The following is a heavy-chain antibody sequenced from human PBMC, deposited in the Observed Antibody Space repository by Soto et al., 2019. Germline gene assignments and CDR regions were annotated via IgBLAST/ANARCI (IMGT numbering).Heavy chain of an antibody. D-gene: IGHD2-15*01. CDR3: ARGYCSGGSCSQVGAFDI. V-gene: IGHV3-33*01. Sequence: QVQLVESGGGVVQPGRSLRLSCAASGFTFSSYGMHWVRQAPGKGLEWVAVIWYDGSNKYYADSVKGRFTISRDNSKNTLYLQMNSLRAEDTAVYYCARGYCSGGSCSQVGAFDIWGQGTMVTVSS. J-gene: IGHJ3*02. CDR2: IWYDGSNK. CDR1: GFTFSSYG.